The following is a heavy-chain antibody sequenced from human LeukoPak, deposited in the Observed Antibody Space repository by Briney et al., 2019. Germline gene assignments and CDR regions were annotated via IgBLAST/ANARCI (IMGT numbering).Heavy chain of an antibody. V-gene: IGHV3-30*18. Sequence: GGSLRLSCAASGFTFSSYGMHWVRQAPGKGLEWVAVISYDGSNKYYADSVKGRFTISRDNSKNTLYLQMNSLRAEDTAVYYCAKDNPLAGRYFAWLYLFDYWGQGTLVTVSS. CDR1: GFTFSSYG. J-gene: IGHJ4*02. CDR2: ISYDGSNK. D-gene: IGHD3-9*01. CDR3: AKDNPLAGRYFAWLYLFDY.